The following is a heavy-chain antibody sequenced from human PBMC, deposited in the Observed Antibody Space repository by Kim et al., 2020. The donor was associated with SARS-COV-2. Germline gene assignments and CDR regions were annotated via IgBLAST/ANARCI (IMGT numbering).Heavy chain of an antibody. CDR1: GASISSGGSY. CDR3: AKGVGSSYRGGFDN. V-gene: IGHV4-31*03. D-gene: IGHD4-4*01. Sequence: SETLSLTCTVSGASISSGGSYWSWIRQHPGKGLEWIGYIYYSGTTSYNPSLKSRVRISRDTSKNQFSLMLSSVTAADTAVYYCAKGVGSSYRGGFDNRGQGTLDSVST. CDR2: IYYSGTT. J-gene: IGHJ4*02.